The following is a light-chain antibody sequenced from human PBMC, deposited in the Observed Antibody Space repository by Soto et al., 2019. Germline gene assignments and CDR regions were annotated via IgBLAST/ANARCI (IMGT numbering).Light chain of an antibody. V-gene: IGKV3-15*01. CDR2: GAS. J-gene: IGKJ5*01. CDR1: ESVSSGY. Sequence: ETVLTQSPGTLSLSPGERATLSCRATESVSSGYLAWYQQKPGQAPRLLIYGASTRATGIPARFSGSGSGTEFTLTISSLQSEDFAVYYCQQYNNWPPITFGQGTRLEI. CDR3: QQYNNWPPIT.